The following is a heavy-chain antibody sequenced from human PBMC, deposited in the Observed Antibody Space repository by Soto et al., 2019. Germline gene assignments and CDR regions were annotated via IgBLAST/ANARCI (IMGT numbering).Heavy chain of an antibody. CDR2: ISSSGSTI. D-gene: IGHD3-22*01. V-gene: IGHV3-11*01. Sequence: PGGSLRLSCAASGFTFSDYYMSWIRQAPGKGLEWVSYISSSGSTIYYADSVKGRFTISRDNAKNSPYLQMNSLRAEDTAVYYCAREDSSGYYWFNWFDPWGQGTLVTVSS. J-gene: IGHJ5*02. CDR1: GFTFSDYY. CDR3: AREDSSGYYWFNWFDP.